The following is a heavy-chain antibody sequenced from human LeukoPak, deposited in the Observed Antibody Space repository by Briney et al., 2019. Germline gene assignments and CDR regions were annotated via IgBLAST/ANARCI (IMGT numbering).Heavy chain of an antibody. J-gene: IGHJ4*02. V-gene: IGHV1-18*04. CDR1: GYTFTSYG. CDR2: ISAYNGNT. Sequence: WASVKVSCKASGYTFTSYGISWVRQAPGQGLGWMGWISAYNGNTNYAQKLQGRVTMTTDTSTSTAYMELRSLRSDDTAVYCCARVWAAAGFDYWGQGTLVTVSS. CDR3: ARVWAAAGFDY. D-gene: IGHD6-13*01.